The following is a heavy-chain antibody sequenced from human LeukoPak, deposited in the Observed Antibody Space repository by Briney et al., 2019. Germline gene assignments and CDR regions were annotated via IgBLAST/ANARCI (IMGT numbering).Heavy chain of an antibody. Sequence: ASVKVSCKASGYTFTSYGISWVRQAPGQGLEWMGWISAYNGNTNFAQKLQGRVTMTTDTSTSTAYMDLRSLRSDDLRVYYCARDQEATNTQVRFCLDWGQGTLVTVSS. J-gene: IGHJ4*02. CDR3: ARDQEATNTQVRFCLD. CDR1: GYTFTSYG. V-gene: IGHV1-18*03. D-gene: IGHD3-9*01. CDR2: ISAYNGNT.